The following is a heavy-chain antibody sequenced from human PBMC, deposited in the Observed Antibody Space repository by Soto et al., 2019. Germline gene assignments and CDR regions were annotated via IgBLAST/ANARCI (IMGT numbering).Heavy chain of an antibody. CDR3: AREAPIDY. CDR1: GFTFSSYA. J-gene: IGHJ4*02. Sequence: QVPLVESGGGVVQPGRSLRLSCAASGFTFSSYAMHWVRQAPGKGLEWVAVISYDGSNKYYADSVKGRFTISRDNSKNTLYLQMNSLRAEDTAVYYCAREAPIDYWGQGTLVTVSS. CDR2: ISYDGSNK. V-gene: IGHV3-30-3*01.